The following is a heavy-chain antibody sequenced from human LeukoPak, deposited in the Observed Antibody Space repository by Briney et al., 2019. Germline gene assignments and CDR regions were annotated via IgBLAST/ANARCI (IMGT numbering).Heavy chain of an antibody. CDR2: MVYTGSP. CDR1: GVSIRDNNYY. V-gene: IGHV4-39*01. Sequence: SETLSLTCTVSGVSIRDNNYYWGWVRQPPGKRLEWTGSMVYTGSPYYNPSLRPRVTLSVDTSNHQLSLDLKSGTAADSAVYFCARLLLGSTVIDYWGQGALVIVSS. J-gene: IGHJ4*02. D-gene: IGHD2-8*02. CDR3: ARLLLGSTVIDY.